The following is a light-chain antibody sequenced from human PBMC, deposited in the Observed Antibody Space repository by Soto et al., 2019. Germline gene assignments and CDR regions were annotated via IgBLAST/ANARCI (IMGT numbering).Light chain of an antibody. Sequence: ELTQPPSASVSPGQTASIPCSGDKLGNKYACWYQQKPGQSPVLVIYQDTQRPSGIPERFSGSNSGNTATLTISGTQPMDEADYYCQAWDSSTAVFGGGTKLTVL. CDR2: QDT. CDR1: KLGNKY. J-gene: IGLJ2*01. V-gene: IGLV3-1*01. CDR3: QAWDSSTAV.